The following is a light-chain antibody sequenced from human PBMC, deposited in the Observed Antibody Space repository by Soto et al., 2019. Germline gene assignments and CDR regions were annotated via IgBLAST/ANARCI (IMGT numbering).Light chain of an antibody. Sequence: QSALTQPASVSGSPGQAITISCTGTSSDVGGYNYVSWYQQVPGKAPKLMIFEVSNRPSGISNRFSGSKSGNTASLTISGLQAEDEAEYYCSSYTSSSTVIFGEGTKLTVL. CDR2: EVS. V-gene: IGLV2-14*01. J-gene: IGLJ2*01. CDR3: SSYTSSSTVI. CDR1: SSDVGGYNY.